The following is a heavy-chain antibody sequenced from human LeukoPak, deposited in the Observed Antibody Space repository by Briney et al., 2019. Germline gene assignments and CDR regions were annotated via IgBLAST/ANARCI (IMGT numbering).Heavy chain of an antibody. CDR1: GFTFSSYE. CDR3: ATLRPRQQLVVDH. J-gene: IGHJ4*02. Sequence: HPGGSLRLSCAASGFTFSSYEMHWVRQAPGKGLEGVSYITSSGSTMYYADSVKGRFTISRDNAKNSLYLQMSSLRAEDTAVYYCATLRPRQQLVVDHWGQGTLVTVSS. V-gene: IGHV3-48*03. D-gene: IGHD6-13*01. CDR2: ITSSGSTM.